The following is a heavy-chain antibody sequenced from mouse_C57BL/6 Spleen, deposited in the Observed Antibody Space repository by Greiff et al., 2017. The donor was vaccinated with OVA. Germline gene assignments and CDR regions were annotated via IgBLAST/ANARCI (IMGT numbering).Heavy chain of an antibody. Sequence: VQLQQSGPELVKPGASVKISCKASGYSFTGYYMNWVKQSPEKSLEWIGEINPSTGGTPYNQKFKAKATLTVDKSSSTAYMQLKSLTSEDSAVYYGARRGTGTRYFDVWGTGTTVTVSS. J-gene: IGHJ1*03. CDR2: INPSTGGT. D-gene: IGHD4-1*01. CDR1: GYSFTGYY. V-gene: IGHV1-42*01. CDR3: ARRGTGTRYFDV.